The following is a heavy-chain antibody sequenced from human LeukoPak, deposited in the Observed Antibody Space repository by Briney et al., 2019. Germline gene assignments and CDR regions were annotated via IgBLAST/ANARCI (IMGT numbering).Heavy chain of an antibody. V-gene: IGHV3-21*04. J-gene: IGHJ4*02. D-gene: IGHD2-8*01. CDR3: AKGYCVNDKCSNYDY. Sequence: KPGGSLRLSCAASGFTFSSYSMNWVRQAPGKGLEWVSSISSSSSYIYYADSVKGRFTTSRDNSKNTMYLQMNSLRAEDTAVYYCAKGYCVNDKCSNYDYWGQGTLVTVSS. CDR1: GFTFSSYS. CDR2: ISSSSSYI.